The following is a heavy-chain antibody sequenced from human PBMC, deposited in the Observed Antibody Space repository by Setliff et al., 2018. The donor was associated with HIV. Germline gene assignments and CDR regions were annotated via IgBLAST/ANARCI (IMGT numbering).Heavy chain of an antibody. J-gene: IGHJ6*02. D-gene: IGHD6-13*01. Sequence: PSETLSLTCTVSGGSISSGSYYWSWIRQPPGKGLEWIGSIYYSGSTNYNPSLKSRVTISLVTSKAQFSLKLDSVTAADTAVYYCRFTGREGAAAGEDLPYVEDVVEDVWGQGTTVTVSS. V-gene: IGHV4-39*07. CDR3: RFTGREGAAAGEDLPYVEDVVEDV. CDR1: GGSISSGSYY. CDR2: IYYSGST.